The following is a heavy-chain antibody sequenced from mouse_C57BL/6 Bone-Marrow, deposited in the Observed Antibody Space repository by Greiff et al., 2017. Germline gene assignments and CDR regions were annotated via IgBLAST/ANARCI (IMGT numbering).Heavy chain of an antibody. CDR3: ASGGAWFAY. J-gene: IGHJ3*01. CDR1: GYTFTSYW. Sequence: QVQLQQPGAELVRPGTSVKLSCKASGYTFTSYWVHWVKQRPGQGLEWIGVIDPSDSYTNYNQKFKGKATLTVDTSSSTAYMQLSSLTSEDSAVYYCASGGAWFAYWGQGTLVTVSA. CDR2: IDPSDSYT. V-gene: IGHV1-59*01.